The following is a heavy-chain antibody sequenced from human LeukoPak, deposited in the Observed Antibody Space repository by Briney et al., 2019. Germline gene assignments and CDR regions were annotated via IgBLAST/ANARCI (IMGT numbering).Heavy chain of an antibody. CDR1: GGSTSSYY. J-gene: IGHJ4*02. V-gene: IGHV4-59*01. CDR3: ARQYSYDRSAYPLRYFDY. CDR2: IYYSGST. D-gene: IGHD3-22*01. Sequence: SETLSLTCTVSGGSTSSYYWSWIRQPPGKGLEWIGYIYYSGSTDYNPSLKSRVTISIDTSKNQFSLKLSSVTAADTAVYYCARQYSYDRSAYPLRYFDYWGQGTLVTVSS.